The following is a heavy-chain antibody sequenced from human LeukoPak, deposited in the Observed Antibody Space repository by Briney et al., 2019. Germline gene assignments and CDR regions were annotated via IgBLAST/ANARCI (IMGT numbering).Heavy chain of an antibody. D-gene: IGHD4-17*01. CDR3: AKDMSYGEYGIDY. CDR1: GFTFDDYA. V-gene: IGHV3-9*01. CDR2: ISWNSGSI. Sequence: GGSLRLSCAASGFTFDDYATHWVRHAPGKGLEWVSGISWNSGSIGYAASVKGRFTISRDNAKNSLYLQMNSLRAEDTALYYCAKDMSYGEYGIDYWGQGALVTVSS. J-gene: IGHJ4*02.